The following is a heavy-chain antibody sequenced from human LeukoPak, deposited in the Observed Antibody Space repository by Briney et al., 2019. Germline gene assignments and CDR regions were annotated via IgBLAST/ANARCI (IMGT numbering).Heavy chain of an antibody. V-gene: IGHV1-18*04. Sequence: ASVKVSCKASGYTFTSYYMHWVRQAPGQGLEWMGWISAYNGNTNYAQKLQGRVTMTTDTSTSTAYMELRSLRSDDTAVYYCARGDSSTYYYYMDVWGKGTTVTVSS. CDR2: ISAYNGNT. CDR1: GYTFTSYY. CDR3: ARGDSSTYYYYMDV. J-gene: IGHJ6*03. D-gene: IGHD2-2*01.